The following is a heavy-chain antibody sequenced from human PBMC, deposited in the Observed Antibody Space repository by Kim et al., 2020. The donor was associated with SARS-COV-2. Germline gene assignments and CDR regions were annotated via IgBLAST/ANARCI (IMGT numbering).Heavy chain of an antibody. V-gene: IGHV4-4*02. D-gene: IGHD6-6*01. CDR1: GGSISSSNW. CDR3: ARGGYSSSSGFDP. Sequence: SETLSLTCAVSGGSISSSNWWSWVRQPPGKGLEWIGEIYHSGSTNYNPSLKSQVTISVDKSKNQFSLKLSSVTAADTAVYYCARGGYSSSSGFDPWGQGTLVTVSS. CDR2: IYHSGST. J-gene: IGHJ5*02.